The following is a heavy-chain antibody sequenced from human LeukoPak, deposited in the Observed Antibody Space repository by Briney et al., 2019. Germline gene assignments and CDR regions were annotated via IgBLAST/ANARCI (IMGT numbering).Heavy chain of an antibody. Sequence: PSETLSLTCAVYGGSFSGYYWSWIRQPPGKGLEWIGEINHSGSTNYNPSLRSRVTISLDTSKNQFSLKLSSVTAADTAVYYCARGTSYDFWSGYSSVGMDVWGQGTTVTVSS. D-gene: IGHD3-3*01. CDR3: ARGTSYDFWSGYSSVGMDV. V-gene: IGHV4-34*01. J-gene: IGHJ6*02. CDR2: INHSGST. CDR1: GGSFSGYY.